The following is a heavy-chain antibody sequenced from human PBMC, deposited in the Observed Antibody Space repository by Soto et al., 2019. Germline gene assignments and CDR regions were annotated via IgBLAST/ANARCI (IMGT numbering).Heavy chain of an antibody. V-gene: IGHV1-69*01. CDR2: ITPRFATA. Sequence: QVHLVQSGAEVKKPGSSVKVSCKASGGTLSSFTISWVRQAPGQGPEWMGGITPRFATAKYAQKFQGRVTITVDESTNTLYMELSSLRSEDTAVYYCARWRGTVTTPGFMGPLDYWGQGTLVTVSS. CDR3: ARWRGTVTTPGFMGPLDY. J-gene: IGHJ4*02. D-gene: IGHD3-3*01. CDR1: GGTLSSFT.